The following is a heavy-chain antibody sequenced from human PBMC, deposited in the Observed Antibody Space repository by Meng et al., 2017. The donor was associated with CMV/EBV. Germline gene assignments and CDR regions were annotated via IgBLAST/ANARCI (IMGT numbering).Heavy chain of an antibody. CDR3: ARVLQVVVAATKGGMDV. CDR1: GFTFSSYA. D-gene: IGHD2-15*01. V-gene: IGHV3-30-3*01. CDR2: ISYDGSNK. J-gene: IGHJ6*02. Sequence: GGSLRLSCAASGFTFSSYAMHWVRQAPGKGLEWVAVISYDGSNKYYADSVKGRFTISRDNSKNTLYLQMNSLRAEDTAVYYCARVLQVVVAATKGGMDVWGQGTMVTVSS.